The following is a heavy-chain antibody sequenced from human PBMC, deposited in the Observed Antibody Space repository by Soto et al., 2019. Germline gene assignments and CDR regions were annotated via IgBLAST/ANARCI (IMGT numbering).Heavy chain of an antibody. D-gene: IGHD6-6*01. CDR3: ARQSSGIAALASD. J-gene: IGHJ4*02. Sequence: QLQLQESGPGLVKPSETLSLTCTVSGGSISSSSYYWGWIRQPPGKGLEWIGSIYYSGSTYYNPSLKSRVTISVDTSKNQFSLKLSSVTAADTAVYYCARQSSGIAALASDWGQGTLVTVSS. V-gene: IGHV4-39*01. CDR2: IYYSGST. CDR1: GGSISSSSYY.